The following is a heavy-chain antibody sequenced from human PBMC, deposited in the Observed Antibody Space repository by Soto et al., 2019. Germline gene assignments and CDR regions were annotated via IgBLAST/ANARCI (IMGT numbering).Heavy chain of an antibody. CDR3: ARDWNWNGRGSRYFDY. D-gene: IGHD1-1*01. V-gene: IGHV1-18*01. CDR1: GYTFTSYG. CDR2: ISAYNGNT. J-gene: IGHJ4*02. Sequence: GASVKVSCKASGYTFTSYGISWVRQAPGQGLEWMGWISAYNGNTNYAQKLQGRVTMTTDTSTSTAYMELRSLRSDDTAVYYCARDWNWNGRGSRYFDYWGQGTLVTVSS.